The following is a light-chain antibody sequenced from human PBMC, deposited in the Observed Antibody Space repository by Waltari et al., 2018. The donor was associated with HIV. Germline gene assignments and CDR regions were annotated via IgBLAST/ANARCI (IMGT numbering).Light chain of an antibody. J-gene: IGLJ2*01. CDR2: QDR. CDR3: QAWDTSTAV. V-gene: IGLV3-1*01. Sequence: SYELTQPPLVSVSPGPTASIPRPGDKLGDKNACWYQHTPGQSLVMVIFQDRRRPSGIPRRFSGSNSGNAATMTFSGTQAMDEADYSCQAWDTSTAVFGGGTKLTVL. CDR1: KLGDKN.